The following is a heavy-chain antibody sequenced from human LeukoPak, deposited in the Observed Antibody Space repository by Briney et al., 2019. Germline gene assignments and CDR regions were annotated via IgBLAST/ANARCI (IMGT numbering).Heavy chain of an antibody. Sequence: GGSLRLSCAASGFTFSTSWMTWVRQVPGKGLVWVSHTNADGSFTNYADSVKGRFTISRDNAKNTLYLQMNSVRTEDTAVYYCARLTVPGACWGQGTLVTVSS. CDR2: TNADGSFT. D-gene: IGHD6-19*01. CDR3: ARLTVPGAC. J-gene: IGHJ4*02. V-gene: IGHV3-74*01. CDR1: GFTFSTSW.